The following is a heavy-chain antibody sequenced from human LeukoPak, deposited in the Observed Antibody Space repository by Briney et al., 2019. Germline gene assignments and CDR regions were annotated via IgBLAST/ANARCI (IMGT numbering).Heavy chain of an antibody. CDR3: ARDTSPSDFWSRRYYYYYMDV. V-gene: IGHV3-21*01. CDR1: GFTFSSYS. J-gene: IGHJ6*03. Sequence: PGGSLRLSCAASGFTFSSYSMTWVRQAPGKGLEWVSSIISSSSYIYYADSVKGRFTISRDNAKNSLYLQMNSLRAEDTAVYYCARDTSPSDFWSRRYYYYYMDVWGKGTTVTVSS. CDR2: IISSSSYI. D-gene: IGHD3-3*01.